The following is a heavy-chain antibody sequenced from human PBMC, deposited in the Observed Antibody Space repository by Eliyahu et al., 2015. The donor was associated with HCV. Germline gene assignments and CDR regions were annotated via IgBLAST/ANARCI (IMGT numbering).Heavy chain of an antibody. V-gene: IGHV3-23*01. Sequence: DVQLLESGGGLVQPGGSLRLSXAASGFSFSXXAMGWVRXAPGXGLXWXSSISGGGGSTYYADSVKARFTISRDDSQNTLYLQMNSLRAEDTALYYCAKHRYSSGALVDYWGQGTLVTVSS. D-gene: IGHD3-22*01. CDR2: ISGGGGST. CDR3: AKHRYSSGALVDY. CDR1: GFSFSXXA. J-gene: IGHJ4*02.